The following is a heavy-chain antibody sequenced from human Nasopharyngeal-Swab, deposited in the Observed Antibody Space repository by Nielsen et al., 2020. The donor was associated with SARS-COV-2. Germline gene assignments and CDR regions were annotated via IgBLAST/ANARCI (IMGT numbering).Heavy chain of an antibody. J-gene: IGHJ4*02. V-gene: IGHV3-7*03. Sequence: GGSLRLSCVVSGFTFNNYWMSWVRQAPGKGLEWVANIKPDGSEKYYVDSVKGRFTISRDNAKNSLYLQMSSLRAEDTAVYYCARAAPYDSSSYAYWGQGTLVTVSS. CDR3: ARAAPYDSSSYAY. CDR1: GFTFNNYW. D-gene: IGHD3-22*01. CDR2: IKPDGSEK.